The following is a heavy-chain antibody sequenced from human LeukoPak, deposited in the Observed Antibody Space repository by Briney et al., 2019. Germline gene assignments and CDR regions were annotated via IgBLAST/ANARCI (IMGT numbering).Heavy chain of an antibody. CDR2: IYISGST. J-gene: IGHJ4*02. V-gene: IGHV4-4*07. CDR1: GGSISSYY. D-gene: IGHD2-2*01. Sequence: SETLSLTCTVSGGSISSYYWSWIRQPAGKGLEWIGRIYISGSTNYNPSLKSRVTMSVHTSKNQFSLKLSSVTAADTAVYHCARESAYCSSTSCSWDYWGQGTLVTVSS. CDR3: ARESAYCSSTSCSWDY.